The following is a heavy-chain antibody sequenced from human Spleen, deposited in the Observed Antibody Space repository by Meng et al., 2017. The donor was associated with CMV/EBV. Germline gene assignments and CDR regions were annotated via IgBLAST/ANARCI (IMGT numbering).Heavy chain of an antibody. CDR3: ARGPLRRGFFGVVHPFDY. Sequence: SETLSLTCAVYGGSFSGYYWSWIRQPPGKGLEWIGEINHSGSTNYNPSLKSRVTISVDTSKNQFSLKLSSVTAADTAVYYCARGPLRRGFFGVVHPFDYWGQGTLVTVSS. J-gene: IGHJ4*02. CDR1: GGSFSGYY. CDR2: INHSGST. V-gene: IGHV4-34*01. D-gene: IGHD3-3*01.